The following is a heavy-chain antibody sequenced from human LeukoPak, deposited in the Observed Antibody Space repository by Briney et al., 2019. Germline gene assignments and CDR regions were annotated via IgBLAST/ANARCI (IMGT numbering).Heavy chain of an antibody. CDR3: ARVSNYDFWSGHHYYYMDV. J-gene: IGHJ6*03. CDR1: GGSISSYY. CDR2: IYYSGST. V-gene: IGHV4-59*01. D-gene: IGHD3-3*01. Sequence: SETLSLTCTVSGGSISSYYWSWIRQPPGKGLEWIGYIYYSGSTNYNPSLKSRVTISVDTSKNQISLKLSSVTAADTAVYYCARVSNYDFWSGHHYYYMDVWGKGTTVTVSS.